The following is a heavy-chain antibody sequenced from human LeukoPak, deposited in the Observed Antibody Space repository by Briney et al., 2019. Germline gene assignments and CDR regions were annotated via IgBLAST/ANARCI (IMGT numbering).Heavy chain of an antibody. CDR1: GYTFTSYG. D-gene: IGHD2-21*02. CDR3: ARGREVVVTATLPYDY. CDR2: ISAYNGNT. Sequence: ASVKVSCKASGYTFTSYGISWVRQAPGQGLEWMGWISAYNGNTNYAQKFQGRVTFIRNTSISTAYMELSSLRSEDTAVYYCARGREVVVTATLPYDYWGQGTLVTVSS. J-gene: IGHJ4*02. V-gene: IGHV1-18*01.